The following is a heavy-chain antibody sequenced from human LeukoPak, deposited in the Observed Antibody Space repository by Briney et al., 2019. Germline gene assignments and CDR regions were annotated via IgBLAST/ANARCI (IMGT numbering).Heavy chain of an antibody. CDR3: ARDRGNNYGFTYDF. CDR2: IFTGGST. J-gene: IGHJ4*02. CDR1: GGSITSYY. D-gene: IGHD5-18*01. Sequence: SETLTLTCTVSGGSITSYYWNWIRQPAGKGLEWIGRIFTGGSTNYSPSLRSRVTMSVDTSKNQFSLKLSSVTAADTAVYYCARDRGNNYGFTYDFWGQGTLVTVS. V-gene: IGHV4-4*07.